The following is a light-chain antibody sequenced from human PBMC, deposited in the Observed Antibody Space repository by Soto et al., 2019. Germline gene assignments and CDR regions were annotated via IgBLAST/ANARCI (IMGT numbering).Light chain of an antibody. CDR2: DAS. J-gene: IGKJ1*01. CDR3: QHYNSYSEA. CDR1: QSISSW. V-gene: IGKV1-5*01. Sequence: DIQMTQSPSTLSATAGDRVTITCRASQSISSWLAWYQQKPGKAPKLLIYDASNLESGVPSRFSGSGSGTEFTLTISNLQPDDIATYYCQHYNSYSEAFGQGTKVDIK.